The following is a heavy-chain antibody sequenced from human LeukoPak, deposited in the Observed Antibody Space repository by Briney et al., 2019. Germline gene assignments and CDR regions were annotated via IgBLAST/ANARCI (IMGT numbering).Heavy chain of an antibody. Sequence: SVKVSCKASGGTFSSYAISWVRQAPGQGLEWMGGIIPIFGTANYAQKFQGRVAITTDESTSTAYMELSSLRSEDTAVYYCASALVSMGSGWYNFDYWGQGTLVTVSS. CDR3: ASALVSMGSGWYNFDY. D-gene: IGHD6-19*01. CDR1: GGTFSSYA. V-gene: IGHV1-69*05. CDR2: IIPIFGTA. J-gene: IGHJ4*02.